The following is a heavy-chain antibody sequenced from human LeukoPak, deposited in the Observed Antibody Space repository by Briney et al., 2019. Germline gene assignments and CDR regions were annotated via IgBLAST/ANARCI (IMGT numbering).Heavy chain of an antibody. Sequence: SETLSLTCTVSGGSISSSDYYWGWIHQPPGKGLEWIGSIYYSVTTYYNPSLKSRVTISVDTSKNQFSLKLNSVTAADTAVYYCAREPIVGATTSDAFDIWGQGTMVTVSS. V-gene: IGHV4-39*07. CDR3: AREPIVGATTSDAFDI. CDR2: IYYSVTT. CDR1: GGSISSSDYY. J-gene: IGHJ3*02. D-gene: IGHD1-26*01.